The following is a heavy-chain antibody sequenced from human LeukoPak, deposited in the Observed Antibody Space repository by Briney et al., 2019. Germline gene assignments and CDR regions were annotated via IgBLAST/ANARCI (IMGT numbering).Heavy chain of an antibody. J-gene: IGHJ4*02. D-gene: IGHD6-19*01. CDR2: INPNSGGT. Sequence: ASVKVSCKASGSTFTDYYMHWVRQAPGQGLEWMGWINPNSGGTNFAQKFQGRVTMTRDTSISTAYMDLRRLKSDDTAVYYCVRDMDRGQWLVRPYNWGQGTLVTASS. CDR1: GSTFTDYY. V-gene: IGHV1-2*02. CDR3: VRDMDRGQWLVRPYN.